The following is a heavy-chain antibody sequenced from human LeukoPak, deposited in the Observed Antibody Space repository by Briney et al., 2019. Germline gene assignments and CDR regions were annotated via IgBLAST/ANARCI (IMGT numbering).Heavy chain of an antibody. D-gene: IGHD6-13*01. V-gene: IGHV4-38-2*02. CDR2: IYHSGST. J-gene: IGHJ4*02. CDR3: ARAAYSSRMLFDY. CDR1: GYSISSGYY. Sequence: SETLSLTCTVSGYSISSGYYWGWIRQPPGKGLEWIGSIYHSGSTYYNPSLKSRVTISVDTSKNQFSLKLSSVTAADTAVYYCARAAYSSRMLFDYWGQGTLVTVSS.